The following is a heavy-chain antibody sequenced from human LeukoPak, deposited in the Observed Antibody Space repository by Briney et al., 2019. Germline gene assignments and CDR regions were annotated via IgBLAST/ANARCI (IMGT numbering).Heavy chain of an antibody. J-gene: IGHJ4*02. D-gene: IGHD3-9*01. V-gene: IGHV3-23*01. CDR1: EFTSLA. Sequence: GGSLRLSCVASEFTSLAMTWVRQAPGKGLEWVSAISGSGDSAYYADSVKGRFTISRDNSKNTLYMQMISLRAEDTAVYYCARGHYYTDMLTNYWVRYFDYWGQGTLVTVSS. CDR2: ISGSGDSA. CDR3: ARGHYYTDMLTNYWVRYFDY.